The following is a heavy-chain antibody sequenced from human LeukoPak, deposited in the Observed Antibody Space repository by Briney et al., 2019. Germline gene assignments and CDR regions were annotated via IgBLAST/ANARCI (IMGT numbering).Heavy chain of an antibody. CDR3: VRAHCGGDCYILNYYYYGMDV. CDR2: IIPIFGTA. Sequence: SVKVSCKASGGTFTSYAISWVRQAPGQGLEWRGGIIPIFGTANYAQKFQGRVTITADKSTSTAYMELSSLRSEDTAVYYCVRAHCGGDCYILNYYYYGMDVWGKGTTVTVSS. V-gene: IGHV1-69*06. J-gene: IGHJ6*04. CDR1: GGTFTSYA. D-gene: IGHD2-21*02.